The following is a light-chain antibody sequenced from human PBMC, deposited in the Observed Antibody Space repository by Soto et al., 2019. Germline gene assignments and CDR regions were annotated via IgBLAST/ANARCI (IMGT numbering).Light chain of an antibody. Sequence: QSVLTQPPSASGTPGQRVTISCSGSSSNIGSNYVYWYQQLPGTAPKLLIYRNNQRPSGVPDRFSGSKSGTSASRAISGLRSEDEADYYCAAWDDSLSAYVIFGGGTKVTVL. J-gene: IGLJ2*01. CDR3: AAWDDSLSAYVI. CDR1: SSNIGSNY. V-gene: IGLV1-47*01. CDR2: RNN.